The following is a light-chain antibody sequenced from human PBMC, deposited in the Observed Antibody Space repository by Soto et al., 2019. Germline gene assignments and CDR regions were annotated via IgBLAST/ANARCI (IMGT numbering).Light chain of an antibody. CDR3: SSYSSSGTLYV. CDR2: DVN. J-gene: IGLJ1*01. CDR1: SSDVGGYNY. V-gene: IGLV2-14*01. Sequence: QSALTQPAPVPGSPGQSITISCTGTSSDVGGYNYISWYQHHPGKAPKLMISDVNNRPSGISNLFFVSKSGITASLTISGFQAEDEADYYCSSYSSSGTLYVFGSGTKLTVL.